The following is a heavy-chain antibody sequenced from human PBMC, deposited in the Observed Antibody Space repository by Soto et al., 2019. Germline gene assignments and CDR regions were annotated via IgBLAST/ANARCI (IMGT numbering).Heavy chain of an antibody. CDR2: IMSEGSGT. CDR3: ARSRGSGGVEYNMDV. D-gene: IGHD3-16*01. CDR1: GFSFSSYW. J-gene: IGHJ6*02. V-gene: IGHV3-74*01. Sequence: EVQLVESGGGLVQPGGSLRLSCAASGFSFSSYWMHCVRQGPGEGLVWVSRIMSEGSGTTYADSVKGRFTISRDNAKNTLYLQMNSLRAEDTAVYHCARSRGSGGVEYNMDVWGQGTTVTVSS.